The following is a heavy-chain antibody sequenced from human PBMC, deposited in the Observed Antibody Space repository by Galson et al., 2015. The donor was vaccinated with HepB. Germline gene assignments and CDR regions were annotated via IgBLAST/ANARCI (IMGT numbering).Heavy chain of an antibody. Sequence: SLRLSCAASGFTVSVNYMSCVRQAPGKGLEWVSLIYTGGGTYYADSVRGRFTISRDNSKNTLYLQMNSLRAEDTGVYYCASRVSIPGRAFDYWGQGTLVTVSS. D-gene: IGHD2-2*02. V-gene: IGHV3-66*01. CDR2: IYTGGGT. J-gene: IGHJ4*02. CDR1: GFTVSVNY. CDR3: ASRVSIPGRAFDY.